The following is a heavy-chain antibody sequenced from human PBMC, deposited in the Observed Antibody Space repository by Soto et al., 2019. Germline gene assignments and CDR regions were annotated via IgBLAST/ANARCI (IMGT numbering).Heavy chain of an antibody. D-gene: IGHD2-21*02. CDR3: SLELPVYGMSV. V-gene: IGHV3-30*03. J-gene: IGHJ6*02. Sequence: GGSLRLSCAASGFTFSSYGMHWVRQAPGKGLEWVAVISYDGSNKYYADSVKGRFTISRDNSKNTLYLQMNSLRAEDTAVYYCSLELPVYGMSVRGRGTTVTVSS. CDR2: ISYDGSNK. CDR1: GFTFSSYG.